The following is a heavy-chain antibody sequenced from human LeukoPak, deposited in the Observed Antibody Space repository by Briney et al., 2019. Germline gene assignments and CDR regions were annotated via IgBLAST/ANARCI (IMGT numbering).Heavy chain of an antibody. CDR3: ARVDRYYDSSGYRPADAFDI. D-gene: IGHD3-22*01. CDR2: ISSSSSPI. V-gene: IGHV3-48*04. J-gene: IGHJ3*02. CDR1: GFTFSSHS. Sequence: GGSLRLSCAASGFTFSSHSMNWVRQAPGKGLEWVSYISSSSSPIYYADSVKGRFTISRDNAKNSLYLQMNSLRAEDTAVYYCARVDRYYDSSGYRPADAFDIWGQGTIVTVSS.